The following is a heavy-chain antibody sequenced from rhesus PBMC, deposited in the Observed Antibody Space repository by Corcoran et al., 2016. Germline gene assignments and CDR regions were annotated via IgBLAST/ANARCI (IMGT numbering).Heavy chain of an antibody. CDR1: GYTCTSNY. D-gene: IGHD6-25*01. CDR2: INPSNGNT. J-gene: IGHJ4*01. Sequence: QVQLVQSGAEVKKPGASVKLSCKASGYTCTSNYINWGRQAPGQVLEWKGWINPSNGNTGYAQKFQGRVTMTRDTSTSTAYMELSSLRSEDTAVYYCTRDHRAYDIAAAPPDYWGQGVLVTVSS. CDR3: TRDHRAYDIAAAPPDY. V-gene: IGHV1S9*01.